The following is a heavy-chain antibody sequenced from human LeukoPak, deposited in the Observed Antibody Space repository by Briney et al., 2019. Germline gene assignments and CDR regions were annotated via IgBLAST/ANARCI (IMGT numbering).Heavy chain of an antibody. D-gene: IGHD1-1*01. Sequence: SETLSLTCTVSGGSISSYYWSWIRQPPGKGLEWIGYIYYSGSTNYNPSLKSRVTISVDTSKNQFSLKLSSVTAADTAVYYCARIPWNGRNYYGMDVWGQGTTVTVSS. J-gene: IGHJ6*02. CDR1: GGSISSYY. CDR3: ARIPWNGRNYYGMDV. CDR2: IYYSGST. V-gene: IGHV4-59*01.